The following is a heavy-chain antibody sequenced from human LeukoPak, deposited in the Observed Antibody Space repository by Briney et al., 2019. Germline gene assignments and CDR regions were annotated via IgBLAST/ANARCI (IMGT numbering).Heavy chain of an antibody. D-gene: IGHD3-10*01. CDR2: INTDESKI. CDR3: AKSLRSSFFDY. J-gene: IGHJ4*02. V-gene: IGHV3-74*01. CDR1: GFTFSSHW. Sequence: GGSLRLSCAASGFTFSSHWMHWVRQTPGKGLVWVSRINTDESKINHADSVKGRFTISRDNAKNMLYLQMNSLRAEDTAVYYCAKSLRSSFFDYWGQGTLVTVSS.